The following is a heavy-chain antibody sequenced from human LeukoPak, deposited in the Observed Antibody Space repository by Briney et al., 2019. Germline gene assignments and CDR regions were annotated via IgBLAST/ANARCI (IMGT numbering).Heavy chain of an antibody. CDR2: INPNSGGT. CDR1: GYTFTGYY. V-gene: IGHV1-2*02. Sequence: GASVKVSCKASGYTFTGYYMHWVRQAPGQGLEWMGWINPNSGGTNYAQKFQGRVTMTRDTSISTAYMELSRLRSDDTAVYYCARAYQSSGGFNWFDPWGQGTLVTVSS. CDR3: ARAYQSSGGFNWFDP. J-gene: IGHJ5*02. D-gene: IGHD2-15*01.